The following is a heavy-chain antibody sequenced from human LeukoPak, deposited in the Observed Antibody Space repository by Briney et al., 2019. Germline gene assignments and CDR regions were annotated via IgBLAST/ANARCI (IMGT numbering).Heavy chain of an antibody. V-gene: IGHV3-30*04. J-gene: IGHJ4*02. CDR2: ISYDGSNK. D-gene: IGHD1-26*01. CDR1: GFTFSSYA. Sequence: GRSLRLSCAASGFTFSSYAMHWVRQAPGKGLEWVAVISYDGSNKYYADSVKGRFTISRDNGKNSLYLQMNSLRAEDTAVYYCAREHTSGTYYIDYWGQGTLVTVSS. CDR3: AREHTSGTYYIDY.